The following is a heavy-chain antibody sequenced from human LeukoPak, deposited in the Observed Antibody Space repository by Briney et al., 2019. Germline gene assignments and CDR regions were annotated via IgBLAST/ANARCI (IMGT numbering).Heavy chain of an antibody. CDR2: MYFSGST. D-gene: IGHD1-26*01. Sequence: SQTLSLTCTVSGGSISSGDYYWSWIRQPPGKGLEWIGYMYFSGSTYYNPSLKSRVTISVDTSKNQFSLKLSSVTAADTAVYYCARVGMEWELHQGSDYWGQGTLVTVSS. CDR1: GGSISSGDYY. J-gene: IGHJ4*02. CDR3: ARVGMEWELHQGSDY. V-gene: IGHV4-30-4*08.